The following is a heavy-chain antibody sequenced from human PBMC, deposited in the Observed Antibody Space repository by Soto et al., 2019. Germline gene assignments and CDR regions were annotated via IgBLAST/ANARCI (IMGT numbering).Heavy chain of an antibody. J-gene: IGHJ2*01. Sequence: EVQLVESGGGLVQPGGSLKLSCAASGFTFSGSAMHWVRQASGKGLEWVGRIRSKANSYAKAYAASVKGRFTISRDDSKNTTYLQMNSLKTDDTAVDYCTRPGYGDYGGDLSGRGTLVTVSS. V-gene: IGHV3-73*01. CDR1: GFTFSGSA. CDR2: IRSKANSYAK. D-gene: IGHD4-17*01. CDR3: TRPGYGDYGGDL.